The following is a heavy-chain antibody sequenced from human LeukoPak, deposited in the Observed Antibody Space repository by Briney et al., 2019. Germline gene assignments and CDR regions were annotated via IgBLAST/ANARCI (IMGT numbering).Heavy chain of an antibody. J-gene: IGHJ4*02. D-gene: IGHD5-18*01. CDR2: ISPSGGST. V-gene: IGHV1-46*01. CDR1: GYTFTSYY. CDR3: ARAVDTAMGRPHY. Sequence: ASVKVSCKASGYTFTSYYIHWVRQARGQGLEWMGIISPSGGSTSYAQKFQGRVTMTRDTSTSTVYMELSSLRSEDTAVYYCARAVDTAMGRPHYWGQGTLVTVSS.